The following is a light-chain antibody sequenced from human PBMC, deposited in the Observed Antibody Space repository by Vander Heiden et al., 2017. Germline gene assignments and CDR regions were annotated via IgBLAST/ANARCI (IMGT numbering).Light chain of an antibody. J-gene: IGKJ1*01. V-gene: IGKV1-39*01. CDR3: QQSHSTPWT. Sequence: DIQMTQSPSSLSASVGDRVTITCRASQSLSRDLNWYQQKPGKAPKLLMYAASTLQGGVPSRFSGSGSGTEFTLTISSLQPEDFATYYCQQSHSTPWTFGQGTKVEIK. CDR2: AAS. CDR1: QSLSRD.